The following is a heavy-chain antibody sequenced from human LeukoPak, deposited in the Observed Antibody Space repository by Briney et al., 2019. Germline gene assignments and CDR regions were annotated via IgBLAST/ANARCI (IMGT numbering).Heavy chain of an antibody. D-gene: IGHD6-6*01. Sequence: GGSLRLSCAASGFTFSSYSMNWVRQAPGKGLEWVSSISSSSSYIYYADSVKGRFTISRDNAKNSLYLQMNSLRAEDTAVYYCAREISIAAPYYFDYWGQGTLVTASS. J-gene: IGHJ4*02. CDR3: AREISIAAPYYFDY. V-gene: IGHV3-21*01. CDR2: ISSSSSYI. CDR1: GFTFSSYS.